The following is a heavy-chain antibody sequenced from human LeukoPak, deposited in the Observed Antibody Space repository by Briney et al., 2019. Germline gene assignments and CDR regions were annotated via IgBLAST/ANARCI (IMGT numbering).Heavy chain of an antibody. J-gene: IGHJ4*02. CDR2: IYYSGST. Sequence: TSSETLSLTCTVSGGSISSSSYYWGWIRQPPGKGLEWIGSIYYSGSTYYNPSLKSRVTISVDTSKNQFSLKLSSVTAADTAVYYCATNSPPGYCSSTSCYGLGATDYWGQGTLVTVSS. V-gene: IGHV4-39*01. D-gene: IGHD2-2*01. CDR1: GGSISSSSYY. CDR3: ATNSPPGYCSSTSCYGLGATDY.